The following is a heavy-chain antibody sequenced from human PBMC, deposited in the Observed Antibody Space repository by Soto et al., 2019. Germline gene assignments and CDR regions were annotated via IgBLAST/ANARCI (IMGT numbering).Heavy chain of an antibody. CDR1: GYAFIGYY. Sequence: ASVKLSCKASGYAFIGYYIHWVRQAPGQGLEWMGWINPNSGGTNYAQKFQGRVTMTRDTSISTVSMDLSSLRSDDTAVYYCARAFCSTITCYGWFDPWGQGTLVTVSS. J-gene: IGHJ5*02. V-gene: IGHV1-2*02. D-gene: IGHD2-2*01. CDR3: ARAFCSTITCYGWFDP. CDR2: INPNSGGT.